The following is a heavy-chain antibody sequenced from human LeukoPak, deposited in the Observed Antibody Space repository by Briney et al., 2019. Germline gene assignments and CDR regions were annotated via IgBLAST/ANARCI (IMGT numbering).Heavy chain of an antibody. CDR2: INSDGSST. V-gene: IGHV3-74*01. D-gene: IGHD6-19*01. Sequence: PGGSLRLSCAASGFTFDSYGMSWVRQAPGKGLVWVSRINSDGSSTSYADSVKGRFTISRDNAKNTLYLQMNSLRAEDTAVYYCARAAGIAVAGRVYYYYYYMDVWGKGTTVTVSS. CDR3: ARAAGIAVAGRVYYYYYYMDV. CDR1: GFTFDSYG. J-gene: IGHJ6*03.